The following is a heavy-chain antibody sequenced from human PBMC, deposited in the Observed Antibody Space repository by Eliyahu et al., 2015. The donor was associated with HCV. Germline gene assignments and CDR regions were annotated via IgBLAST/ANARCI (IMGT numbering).Heavy chain of an antibody. CDR2: VNSDGSSI. V-gene: IGHV3-74*01. J-gene: IGHJ3*02. D-gene: IGHD6-19*01. CDR3: AREGIAVAANDAFDI. Sequence: EVQLVESGGGLVQPGGSLRLSCAASGFTFSTFWMHWVRQAPGRGLVWVSRVNSDGSSISYAESVKDRFTISRDNAKNTLYLQMSSLRAEDTAVYYCAREGIAVAANDAFDIWGQGTMVTVSS. CDR1: GFTFSTFW.